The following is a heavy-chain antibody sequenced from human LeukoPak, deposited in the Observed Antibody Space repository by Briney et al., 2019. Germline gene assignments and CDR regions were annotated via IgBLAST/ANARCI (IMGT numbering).Heavy chain of an antibody. CDR2: IYHTGST. J-gene: IGHJ4*02. V-gene: IGHV4-59*02. Sequence: SETLSLTCTLSGGSVSDYYWSWIRQSPGKGLEWIGYIYHTGSTSYSPSLKSRVTISADTSQNQFSLKLSSVTAADTAGYYCASRKLGNDYWGQGTLVTVSS. CDR3: ASRKLGNDY. CDR1: GGSVSDYY. D-gene: IGHD7-27*01.